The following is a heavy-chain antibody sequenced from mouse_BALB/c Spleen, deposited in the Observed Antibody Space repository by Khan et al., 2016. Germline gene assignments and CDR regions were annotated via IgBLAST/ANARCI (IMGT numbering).Heavy chain of an antibody. CDR2: ISSGGSYI. J-gene: IGHJ3*01. CDR3: TRDRGSGYGISLFAY. Sequence: EVELVESGGGLVKPGGSLKLSCAASAFTFSTYTMSWVRQTPEKRLEWVAAISSGGSYIYYPDSVKGRFTISRDNAKNTLYLQMSSLKSEDTAMYYCTRDRGSGYGISLFAYWGQGTLVTVSA. V-gene: IGHV5-6-4*01. D-gene: IGHD1-2*01. CDR1: AFTFSTYT.